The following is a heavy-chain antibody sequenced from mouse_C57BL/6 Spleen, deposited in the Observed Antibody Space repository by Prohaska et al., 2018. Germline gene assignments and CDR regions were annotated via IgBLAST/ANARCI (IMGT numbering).Heavy chain of an antibody. CDR2: INPYNGGT. Sequence: HGKSLEWIGVINPYNGGTSYNQKFKGKATLTVDKSSSTAYMELNSLTSEDSAVYYCARGPWDYFDYWGQGTTLTVSS. J-gene: IGHJ2*01. CDR3: ARGPWDYFDY. V-gene: IGHV1-19*01.